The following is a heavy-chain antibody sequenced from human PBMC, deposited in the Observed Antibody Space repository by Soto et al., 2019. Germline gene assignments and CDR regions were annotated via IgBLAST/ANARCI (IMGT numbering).Heavy chain of an antibody. CDR1: GFTFSSYG. CDR3: AKDQVTSGWYKWSWFGP. D-gene: IGHD6-19*01. Sequence: GGSLILSCAASGFTFSSYGMDWVRQAPGKGLEWVSFISYDGRNKDYADSVKGRFTISRDNSKNTLYLQMNSLRAEDTAVYYCAKDQVTSGWYKWSWFGPWGQGTLVTVSS. CDR2: ISYDGRNK. J-gene: IGHJ5*02. V-gene: IGHV3-30*18.